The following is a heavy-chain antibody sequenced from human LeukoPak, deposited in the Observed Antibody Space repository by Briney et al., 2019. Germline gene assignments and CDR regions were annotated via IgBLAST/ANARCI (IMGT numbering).Heavy chain of an antibody. D-gene: IGHD6-13*01. V-gene: IGHV4-34*01. J-gene: IGHJ4*02. CDR3: ARGVAPSIAAAGTILSFDY. CDR2: INHSGST. CDR1: GGSFSGYF. Sequence: PSETLSLTCGVYGGSFSGYFWSWIRQPPGKGLEWIGEINHSGSTNYNPPLKSRVTISVDTSKNQFSLKLSSVTAADTAVYYRARGVAPSIAAAGTILSFDYWGQGTLVTVSS.